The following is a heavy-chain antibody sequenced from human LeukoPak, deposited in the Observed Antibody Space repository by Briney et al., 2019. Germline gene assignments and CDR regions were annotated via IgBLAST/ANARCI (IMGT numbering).Heavy chain of an antibody. CDR2: ISAYNGNT. CDR3: ARGEAPYYDFWSGYSPYYFDY. Sequence: ASVKVSCKASGYTFTSYGISWVRQAPGQGLEWMGWISAYNGNTNYAQKLQGRVTMTTDTSTSTAYMELRSLRSDDTAVYYCARGEAPYYDFWSGYSPYYFDYWGQGTLVTVSS. V-gene: IGHV1-18*01. J-gene: IGHJ4*02. D-gene: IGHD3-3*01. CDR1: GYTFTSYG.